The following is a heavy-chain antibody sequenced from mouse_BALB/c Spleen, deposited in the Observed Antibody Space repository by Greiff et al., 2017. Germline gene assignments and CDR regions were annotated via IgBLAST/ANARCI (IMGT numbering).Heavy chain of an antibody. CDR2: IDPANGNT. V-gene: IGHV14-3*02. J-gene: IGHJ2*01. Sequence: EVKLMESGAELVKPGASVKLSCTASGFNIKDTYMHWVKQRPEQGLEWIGRIDPANGNTKYDPKFQGKATITADTSSNTAYLQLSSLTSEDTAVYYCARGYYGYFDYWGQGTTLTVSS. CDR1: GFNIKDTY. D-gene: IGHD1-1*01. CDR3: ARGYYGYFDY.